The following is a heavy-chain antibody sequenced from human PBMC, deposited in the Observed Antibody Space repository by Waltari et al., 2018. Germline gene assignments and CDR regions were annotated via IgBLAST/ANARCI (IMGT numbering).Heavy chain of an antibody. V-gene: IGHV4-59*01. D-gene: IGHD2-2*02. J-gene: IGHJ6*02. Sequence: QVQLQESGPGLVKPSETLSLTCTVSGGSISSYYWSWHRQPPGKGLEWRGDIYYRWSTHYHPSLKSRVTISVDTSKNQFSLKLSSVTAADTALYYCARDSRYCSSTSCYRGHYYYYGMDVWGQGTTVTVSS. CDR2: IYYRWST. CDR3: ARDSRYCSSTSCYRGHYYYYGMDV. CDR1: GGSISSYY.